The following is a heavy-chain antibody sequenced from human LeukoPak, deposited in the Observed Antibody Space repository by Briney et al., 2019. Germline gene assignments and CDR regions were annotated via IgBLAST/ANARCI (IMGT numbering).Heavy chain of an antibody. J-gene: IGHJ4*02. Sequence: GGSLRLSCAASGFTFSSYAMNWVRQAPGKGLEWVSAISGSGGSTYYADSVEGRFTISRDNSRNTLYLQMNSLRAEDTAVYYCATPSNYFDYWGQGTLVTVSS. CDR1: GFTFSSYA. D-gene: IGHD2-2*01. CDR2: ISGSGGST. CDR3: ATPSNYFDY. V-gene: IGHV3-23*01.